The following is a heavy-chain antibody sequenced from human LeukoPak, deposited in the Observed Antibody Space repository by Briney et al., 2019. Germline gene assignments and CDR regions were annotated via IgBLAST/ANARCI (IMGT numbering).Heavy chain of an antibody. D-gene: IGHD7-27*01. CDR1: GGTFSSYT. CDR3: ARGPGVPNWFDP. Sequence: GSSVKVSCKASGGTFSSYTISWVRQAPGQGLEWMGRIIPIFGTANYAQKFQGRVTITTDESTSTAYMELSSLRSEDTAVYYCARGPGVPNWFDPWGQGTLVTVSS. CDR2: IIPIFGTA. J-gene: IGHJ5*02. V-gene: IGHV1-69*05.